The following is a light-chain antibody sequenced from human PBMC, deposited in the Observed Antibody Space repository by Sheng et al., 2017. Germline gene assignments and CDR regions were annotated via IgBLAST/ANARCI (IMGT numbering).Light chain of an antibody. CDR3: TSYTPISSLDL. J-gene: IGLJ1*01. CDR2: EVD. CDR1: DTDIGAYTH. Sequence: QSALTQPASVSASPGQSIAISCSGGDTDIGAYTHVSWYQQRPGRAPQLILYEVDQRPSGVSDRFSGSKSGATASLTITGLQVEDEADYYCTSYTPISSLDLIGTGTQVSVL. V-gene: IGLV2-14*03.